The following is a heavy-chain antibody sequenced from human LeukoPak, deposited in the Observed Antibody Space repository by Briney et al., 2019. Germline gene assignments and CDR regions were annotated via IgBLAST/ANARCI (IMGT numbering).Heavy chain of an antibody. V-gene: IGHV3-30*02. Sequence: PGGSLRLSCAAFGFTFSSYGMHWVRQAPGKGLEWVAFIRYDGNNKYYADSVKGRFTVSRDNSKNTLYLQMNSLRAEDTAVYYCVKDSTHFRVWDSYDTAGLNYWGQGTLVTVSS. D-gene: IGHD3-22*01. CDR1: GFTFSSYG. CDR2: IRYDGNNK. CDR3: VKDSTHFRVWDSYDTAGLNY. J-gene: IGHJ4*02.